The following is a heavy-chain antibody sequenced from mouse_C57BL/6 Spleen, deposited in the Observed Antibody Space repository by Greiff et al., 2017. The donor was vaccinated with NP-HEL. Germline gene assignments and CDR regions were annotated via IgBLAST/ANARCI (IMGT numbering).Heavy chain of an antibody. J-gene: IGHJ2*01. Sequence: VQLQQSGAELVRPGASVKLSCTASGFNIKDYYMHWVKQRPEQGLEWIGRIDPEDGDTEYAPKFQGKATMTADTSSNTAYLQLSSLTSEDTAVYYCTTFYYYGSSSYYFDYWGQGTTLTVSS. CDR1: GFNIKDYY. CDR3: TTFYYYGSSSYYFDY. V-gene: IGHV14-1*01. CDR2: IDPEDGDT. D-gene: IGHD1-1*01.